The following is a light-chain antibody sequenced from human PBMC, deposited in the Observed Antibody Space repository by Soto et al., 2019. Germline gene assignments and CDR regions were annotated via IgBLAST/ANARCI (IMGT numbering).Light chain of an antibody. Sequence: EIVLTQSPATLSLSPGERATLSCRASQSVDSYLAWYQQKPGQAPRLLIYDASNRATGIPARFSGSGSGTDYTLTISSLEPEDSAVYYCQQRSNWPSLTFGGGTRVEIK. CDR2: DAS. J-gene: IGKJ4*01. CDR1: QSVDSY. CDR3: QQRSNWPSLT. V-gene: IGKV3-11*01.